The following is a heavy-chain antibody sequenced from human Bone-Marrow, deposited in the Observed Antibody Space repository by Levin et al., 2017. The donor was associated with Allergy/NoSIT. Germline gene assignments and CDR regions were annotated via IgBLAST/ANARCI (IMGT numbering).Heavy chain of an antibody. CDR1: GFSLTTTGVG. CDR2: IYWDDDR. Sequence: SGPTLVKPTQTLTLTCTFSGFSLTTTGVGVGWIRPPPGKALEWLALIYWDDDRRYTPSLDSRLTITMDTSKNQVFLTLTNVDPVDTGTYHCAHTALRTFDHQSTGYWNYWGQGTRVTVSS. D-gene: IGHD3-9*01. CDR3: AHTALRTFDHQSTGYWNY. V-gene: IGHV2-5*02. J-gene: IGHJ4*02.